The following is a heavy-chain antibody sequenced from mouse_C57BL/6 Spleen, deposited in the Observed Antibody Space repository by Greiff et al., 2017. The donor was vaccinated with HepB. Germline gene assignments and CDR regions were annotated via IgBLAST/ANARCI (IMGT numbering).Heavy chain of an antibody. CDR2: IDPEDGEI. Sequence: EVQLQQSGAELVKPGASVKLSCTASGFNIKDYYMHWVKQRTEQGLEWIGRIDPEDGEIKYAPKFQGKATITADTSSNTAYLQLSSLTSEDTAVYYCTRGSNYGGFAYWGQGTLVTVS. CDR3: TRGSNYGGFAY. CDR1: GFNIKDYY. D-gene: IGHD2-5*01. J-gene: IGHJ3*01. V-gene: IGHV14-2*01.